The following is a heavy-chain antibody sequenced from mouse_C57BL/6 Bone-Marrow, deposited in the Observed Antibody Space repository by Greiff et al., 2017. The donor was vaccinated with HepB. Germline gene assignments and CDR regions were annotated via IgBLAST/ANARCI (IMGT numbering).Heavy chain of an antibody. CDR1: GFTFSSYG. J-gene: IGHJ1*03. Sequence: EVQLVESGGDLVKPGGSLKLSCAASGFTFSSYGMSWVRQTPEKRLEWVATISSGGSYTDYPDSVKGRYTISRDNAKNTLYRQMSSLMSEDTATYYCAGRRCNYMLWYFDFWGTGTTVTVSA. CDR3: AGRRCNYMLWYFDF. CDR2: ISSGGSYT. V-gene: IGHV5-6*01. D-gene: IGHD2-1*01.